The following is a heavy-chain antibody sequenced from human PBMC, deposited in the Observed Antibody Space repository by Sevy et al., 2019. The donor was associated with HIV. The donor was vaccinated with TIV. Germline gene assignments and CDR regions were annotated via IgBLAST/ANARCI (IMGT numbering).Heavy chain of an antibody. J-gene: IGHJ4*02. CDR3: TRLSVDTAMGFDY. D-gene: IGHD5-18*01. V-gene: IGHV3-73*01. Sequence: GGSLRLSCAASGFTFSGSAMHWVRQASGKGLEWIGRIRSKGNSYATAYAASVKGRFTISRDDSKNTAYLQMNSLKTEDTAEYYCTRLSVDTAMGFDYWGQGTLVTVSS. CDR2: IRSKGNSYAT. CDR1: GFTFSGSA.